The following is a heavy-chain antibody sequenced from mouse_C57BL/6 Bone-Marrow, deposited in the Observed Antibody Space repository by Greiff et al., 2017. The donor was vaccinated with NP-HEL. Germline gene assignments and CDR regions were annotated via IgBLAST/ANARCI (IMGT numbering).Heavy chain of an antibody. CDR1: GYTFTSYW. Sequence: QVQLQQPGAELVKPGASVKMSCKASGYTFTSYWITWVKQRPGQGLEWIGDIYPENGSSNYNEKFKSKATLTVDTSSRTAFMQRSSPTSEDSALYDCAILDSSGRGYYAMDYWGQGTSVTVSS. V-gene: IGHV1-55*01. CDR2: IYPENGSS. D-gene: IGHD3-2*02. CDR3: AILDSSGRGYYAMDY. J-gene: IGHJ4*01.